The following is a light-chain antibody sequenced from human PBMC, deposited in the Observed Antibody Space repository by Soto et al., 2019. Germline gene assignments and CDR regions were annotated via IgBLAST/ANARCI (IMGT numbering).Light chain of an antibody. CDR1: QSVSSSY. Sequence: EIVLAQSPGTLSLSPGERATLSCRASQSVSSSYLAWYQQKPGQAPRFLIYSASSRATGIPDRFSGSGSGTEFTLTISSLQSVDFAVYYCQQRSNWPPEITFGQGTRLEIK. J-gene: IGKJ5*01. V-gene: IGKV3D-20*02. CDR3: QQRSNWPPEIT. CDR2: SAS.